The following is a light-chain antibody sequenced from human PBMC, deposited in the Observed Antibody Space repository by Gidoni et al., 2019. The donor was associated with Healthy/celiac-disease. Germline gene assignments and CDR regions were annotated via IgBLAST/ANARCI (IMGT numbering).Light chain of an antibody. CDR3: QQYYSTPH. CDR2: WAS. J-gene: IGKJ4*01. V-gene: IGKV4-1*01. CDR1: QSVLYSSNNKNY. Sequence: DIVMTQSPDSLAVSLGERATINCKSSQSVLYSSNNKNYLAWYQQKPGLPPKLLIYWASTREAGVPDRFSGSGSGTDFTLTISSLQAEAVAVYYCQQYYSTPHFGGGTKVEIK.